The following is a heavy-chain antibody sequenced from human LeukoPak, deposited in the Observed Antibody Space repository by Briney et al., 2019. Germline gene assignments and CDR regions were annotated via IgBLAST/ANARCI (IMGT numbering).Heavy chain of an antibody. CDR2: ISGSGGST. Sequence: GGSLRLSCAASGFTFSSYAMSWVRPAPGKGLEWVSAISGSGGSTYYAESVKGRFTISRDNSKNTLYLQMNSLRAEDPAVYYCAKDWLDAFHLWGQGTMVTVSS. J-gene: IGHJ3*01. D-gene: IGHD5-12*01. CDR3: AKDWLDAFHL. V-gene: IGHV3-23*01. CDR1: GFTFSSYA.